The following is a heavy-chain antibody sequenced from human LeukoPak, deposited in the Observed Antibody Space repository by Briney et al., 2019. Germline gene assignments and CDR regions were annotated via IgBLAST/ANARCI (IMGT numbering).Heavy chain of an antibody. D-gene: IGHD2-15*01. CDR2: INYSGST. Sequence: SETLSLSCAVYGGSFSGYYWSWVRQPPGKGLEWIGEINYSGSTNYIPSLKSRVTISVDTSKNQFSLKLSSVTAADTAVYYCARDPYCSGGSCYYYYYGMDVWGQGTTVTVSS. CDR3: ARDPYCSGGSCYYYYYGMDV. V-gene: IGHV4-34*01. CDR1: GGSFSGYY. J-gene: IGHJ6*01.